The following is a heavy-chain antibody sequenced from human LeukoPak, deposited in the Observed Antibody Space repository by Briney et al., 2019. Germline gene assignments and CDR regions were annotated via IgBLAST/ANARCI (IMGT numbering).Heavy chain of an antibody. CDR3: ARHSDVPLDL. D-gene: IGHD6-6*01. CDR1: GYNFTNHW. V-gene: IGHV5-51*01. J-gene: IGHJ5*02. Sequence: RGESPKISCKASGYNFTNHWVAWVRQRPGEGLEWMGIIWPDDSDTRYSPSFQGLVTISVDKSIGTAHLQWRSLKASDTALYFCARHSDVPLDLWGQGTLVIVSS. CDR2: IWPDDSDT.